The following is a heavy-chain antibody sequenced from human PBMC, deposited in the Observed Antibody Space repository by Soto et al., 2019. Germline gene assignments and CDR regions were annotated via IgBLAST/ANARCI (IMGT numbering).Heavy chain of an antibody. V-gene: IGHV1-69*06. Sequence: QVQLVQSGAEVKKPGSSVKVSCKASGGTFSSYAISWVRQAPGQGVEWMGGIIPIFGTENYAQKFQGRVTLTADNSTSTAYMELSSLRSEDTAVYYCARDRRDGYNYDSYWYFDLWGRGTLFTVSS. CDR1: GGTFSSYA. CDR2: IIPIFGTE. J-gene: IGHJ2*01. D-gene: IGHD5-12*01. CDR3: ARDRRDGYNYDSYWYFDL.